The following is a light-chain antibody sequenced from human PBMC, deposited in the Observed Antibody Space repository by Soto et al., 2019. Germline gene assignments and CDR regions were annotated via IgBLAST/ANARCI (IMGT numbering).Light chain of an antibody. V-gene: IGKV3-11*01. CDR3: QQRSNWI. J-gene: IGKJ3*01. Sequence: VFTHAACTLSLSPGERATLSCRASQSVGNYLAWYQQKPGQAPRLLIYDASNRATGIPARFSGSGSGTDFTLTISSLEPEDFAVYYCQQRSNWIFGPGTKVDIK. CDR2: DAS. CDR1: QSVGNY.